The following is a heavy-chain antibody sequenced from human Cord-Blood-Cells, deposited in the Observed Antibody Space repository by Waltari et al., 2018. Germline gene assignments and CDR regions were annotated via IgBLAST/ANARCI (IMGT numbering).Heavy chain of an antibody. CDR3: ASVVFGWILCY. V-gene: IGHV3-7*01. J-gene: IGHJ4*02. Sequence: EVLLVESGGGLVQPGGSLRLSCAASGFTFSSYWMSWVRQAPGKERAGVGKIQPNGSEKSYMDSVKGRLTFSRGNGKISLCLKMNSLRAEDTAGYYWASVVFGWILCYWGQGTLVTVSS. CDR2: IQPNGSEK. D-gene: IGHD3-9*01. CDR1: GFTFSSYW.